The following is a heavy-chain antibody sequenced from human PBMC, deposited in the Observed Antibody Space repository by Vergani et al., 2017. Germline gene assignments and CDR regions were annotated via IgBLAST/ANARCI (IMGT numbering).Heavy chain of an antibody. D-gene: IGHD2-8*01. V-gene: IGHV3-23*04. CDR2: ISGSGGFT. CDR3: ARQSRDVFCTNGVCPLGY. J-gene: IGHJ4*02. Sequence: EVQLVESGGGLVQPGGSLRLSCAASGFTFRNYAMTWVRQAPGKGLEWVSGISGSGGFTYYADSVKGRFTISRDNAKNSLFLQMNSLRAEDTAVYYCARQSRDVFCTNGVCPLGYWGQGALVTVSS. CDR1: GFTFRNYA.